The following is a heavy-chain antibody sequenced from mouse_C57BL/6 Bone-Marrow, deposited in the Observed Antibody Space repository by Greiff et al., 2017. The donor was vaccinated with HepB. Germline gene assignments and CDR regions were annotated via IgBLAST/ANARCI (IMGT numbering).Heavy chain of an antibody. J-gene: IGHJ4*01. CDR3: ARRGLTPKDY. Sequence: QVQLQQSGAELARPGASVKLSCKASGYTFTSYGMRWVKQRTGQGLEWIGDIYPRSGNTYYNEKFKGKATLTADQSSSTAYMELRSLTSEDSAVYFWARRGLTPKDYWGQGTSVPVFS. CDR2: IYPRSGNT. CDR1: GYTFTSYG. V-gene: IGHV1-81*01.